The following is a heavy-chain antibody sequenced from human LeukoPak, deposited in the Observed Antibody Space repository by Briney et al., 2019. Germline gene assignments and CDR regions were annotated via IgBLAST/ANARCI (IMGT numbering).Heavy chain of an antibody. CDR1: GFTFSTHG. Sequence: PGRSLRLSCAASGFTFSTHGMHWVRQAPGKGLEWVAVISADGTSQKYADPVRGRFTISRDDSKNTLYLQMNSLNAEDTGVYYCARRHYYGSGNYKGNGMDVWGQGTTVTVSS. D-gene: IGHD3-10*01. CDR3: ARRHYYGSGNYKGNGMDV. J-gene: IGHJ6*02. CDR2: ISADGTSQ. V-gene: IGHV3-30*03.